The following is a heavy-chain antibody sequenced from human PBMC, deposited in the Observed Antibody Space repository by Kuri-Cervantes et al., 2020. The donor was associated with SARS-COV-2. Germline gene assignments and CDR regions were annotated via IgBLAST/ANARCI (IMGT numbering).Heavy chain of an antibody. D-gene: IGHD2-2*02. CDR3: TTDLRGYCSSTSCYTVGWLRIHS. V-gene: IGHV1-69*13. CDR1: GGTFSSYA. Sequence: SVKVSCKASGGTFSSYAISWVRQAPGQGLEWMGGIIPIFGTANYAQKFQGRVTITADESTSTAYMELSSLRSEDTAVYYCTTDLRGYCSSTSCYTVGWLRIHSWGQGTLVTVSS. CDR2: IIPIFGTA. J-gene: IGHJ4*02.